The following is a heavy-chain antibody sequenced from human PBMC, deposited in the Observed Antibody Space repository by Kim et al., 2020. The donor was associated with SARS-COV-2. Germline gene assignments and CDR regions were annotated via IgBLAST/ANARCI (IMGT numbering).Heavy chain of an antibody. V-gene: IGHV1-18*01. D-gene: IGHD3-10*01. J-gene: IGHJ6*02. Sequence: ASVKVSCRASGYTFARYGISWVRQAPGQGLEWLGGIGAYNGNADYAQKFQGRITMTTDIPTSTAYVELRSLRSDDTAVYYCARGGRGDYFYNGTDVWGQGTAVIVS. CDR1: GYTFARYG. CDR2: IGAYNGNA. CDR3: ARGGRGDYFYNGTDV.